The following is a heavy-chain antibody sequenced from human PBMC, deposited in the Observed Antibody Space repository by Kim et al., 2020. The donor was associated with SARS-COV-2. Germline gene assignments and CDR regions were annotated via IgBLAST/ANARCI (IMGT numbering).Heavy chain of an antibody. D-gene: IGHD3-9*01. J-gene: IGHJ5*02. CDR2: SYYSGST. Sequence: SETLSLTCTVSGGSISSSSYYWGWNRPPPGKGLEWIGSSYYSGSTYYNPSLKRRVTISVDTSKNQFSLKLSSVTAADTAVYYCARRYFDWSNGDWFDPWGQGTLVTVSS. V-gene: IGHV4-39*01. CDR1: GGSISSSSYY. CDR3: ARRYFDWSNGDWFDP.